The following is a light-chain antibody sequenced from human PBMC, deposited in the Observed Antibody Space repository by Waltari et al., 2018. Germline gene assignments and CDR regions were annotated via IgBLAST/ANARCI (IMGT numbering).Light chain of an antibody. CDR3: CSYAGSYTFDV. V-gene: IGLV2-11*01. J-gene: IGLJ1*01. CDR2: DFT. CDR1: SRYAGGYND. Sequence: QSALTQPRSVSGSPGQSVTISCTGTSRYAGGYNDVAWYRQHPGKAPKPMLYDFTERPSGVPDRFSGSQSGNTSSLTISGLQAEDEADYYCCSYAGSYTFDVFGTGTKVTVL.